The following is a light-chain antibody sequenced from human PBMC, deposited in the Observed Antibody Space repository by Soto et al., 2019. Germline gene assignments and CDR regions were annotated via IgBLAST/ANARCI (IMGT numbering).Light chain of an antibody. CDR1: QSVSVN. CDR2: SAS. V-gene: IGKV3-11*01. CDR3: QERNRWPRGT. Sequence: EVVLTQSPAILSLSPGERATLSCRASQSVSVNLGWYQQKPGQAPRPLIYSASDRAPGIPARFSGSGSGTEFHLTISSLEPEDFAVYYCQERNRWPRGTFGAGTKVEIK. J-gene: IGKJ4*01.